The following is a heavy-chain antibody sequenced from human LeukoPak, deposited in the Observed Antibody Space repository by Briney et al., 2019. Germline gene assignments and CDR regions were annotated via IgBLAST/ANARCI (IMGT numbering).Heavy chain of an antibody. V-gene: IGHV3-30*02. CDR1: GISLSNFG. CDR2: IRYDGSDK. J-gene: IGHJ4*02. Sequence: GGSLRLSCAASGISLSNFGMHWVRQAPGKGLEWVAFIRYDGSDKYYADSVKGRFTISRDISKNTLFLQMNSLRAEDTAVYYCAKVPYYDSSGYYDYWGQGTLVTVSS. CDR3: AKVPYYDSSGYYDY. D-gene: IGHD3-22*01.